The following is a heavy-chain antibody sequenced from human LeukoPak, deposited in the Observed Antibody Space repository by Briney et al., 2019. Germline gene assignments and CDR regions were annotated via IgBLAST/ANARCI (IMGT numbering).Heavy chain of an antibody. Sequence: GGSLRLSCAASGFTFSSYWMSWVRQAPGKGLEWVANIKQDGNEKYYVDSVKGRFTISRDNAKNSLYLQMNSLRAEDTAVYYCAREGDYYCSGGSCYDYWGQGTLVTVSS. CDR2: IKQDGNEK. J-gene: IGHJ4*02. D-gene: IGHD2-15*01. CDR3: AREGDYYCSGGSCYDY. CDR1: GFTFSSYW. V-gene: IGHV3-7*01.